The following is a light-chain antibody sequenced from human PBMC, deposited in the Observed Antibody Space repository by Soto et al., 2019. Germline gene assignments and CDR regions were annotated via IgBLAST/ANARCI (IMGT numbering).Light chain of an antibody. CDR2: EVS. Sequence: QSVLTQPPSATGSLGQSVTISCTGTSSDVGGYNYVAWYQQHPGRAPKFLIYEVSERPSGIPDRFSGSKSGNTASLTVSGLQAEDEADYHCSSYTNTGTLYVFGTGTKLTVL. J-gene: IGLJ1*01. CDR3: SSYTNTGTLYV. CDR1: SSDVGGYNY. V-gene: IGLV2-8*01.